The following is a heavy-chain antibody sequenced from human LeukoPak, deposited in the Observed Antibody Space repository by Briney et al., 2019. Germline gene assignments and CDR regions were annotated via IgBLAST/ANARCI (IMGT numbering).Heavy chain of an antibody. D-gene: IGHD5-18*01. Sequence: ASVKVSCKASGYTFTSYDINWVRQATGQGLEWMGWMNPNSGNTGYAQKFQGRVTMTRNTSISTAYMELSSLRSEDTAMYYCARVRGYSHGYIGYWGQGTLVTVSS. CDR2: MNPNSGNT. CDR1: GYTFTSYD. J-gene: IGHJ4*02. CDR3: ARVRGYSHGYIGY. V-gene: IGHV1-8*01.